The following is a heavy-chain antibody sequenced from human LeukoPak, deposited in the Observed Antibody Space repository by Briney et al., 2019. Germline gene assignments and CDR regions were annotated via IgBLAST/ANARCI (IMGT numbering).Heavy chain of an antibody. CDR1: GGSFSGYY. CDR2: INHSGST. V-gene: IGHV4-34*01. D-gene: IGHD2-2*01. J-gene: IGHJ4*02. CDR3: ARETIPLGYCSSTSCLRYFDY. Sequence: SETLSLTCAVYGGSFSGYYWSWIRQPPGKGLEWIGEINHSGSTNYNPSLKSRVTISVDTSKNQFSLKLSSVTAADTAVYYCARETIPLGYCSSTSCLRYFDYWGQGTLVTVSS.